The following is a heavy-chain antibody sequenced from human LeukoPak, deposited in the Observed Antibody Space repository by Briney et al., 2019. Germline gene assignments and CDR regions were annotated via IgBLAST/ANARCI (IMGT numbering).Heavy chain of an antibody. J-gene: IGHJ4*02. D-gene: IGHD2-2*02. CDR3: ARGGGYCNSGYCYISLDY. Sequence: PSETLSLTCTVSGGSISSYYWSWIRQPPGKGLEWIGYIYYSGSTNYNPSLKSRVTISVDTSKNQFSLKLSSVIAADTAVYYCARGGGYCNSGYCYISLDYWGQGALLTVSS. CDR2: IYYSGST. V-gene: IGHV4-59*12. CDR1: GGSISSYY.